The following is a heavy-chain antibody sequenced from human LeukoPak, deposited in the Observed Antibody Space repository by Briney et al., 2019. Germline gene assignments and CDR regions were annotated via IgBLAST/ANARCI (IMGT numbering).Heavy chain of an antibody. D-gene: IGHD2-15*01. CDR2: ISGSGGST. CDR1: GFTFRSSA. V-gene: IGHV3-23*01. J-gene: IGHJ2*01. Sequence: GESLRLACVAPGFTFRSSAMGWVRHAPGEGLEWVSGISGSGGSTFYPDSGKGRFTISRDNSKNTLFLQMSSLGVEDTALYYCAKTGGISDWYFDLWGRGTLVTVSS. CDR3: AKTGGISDWYFDL.